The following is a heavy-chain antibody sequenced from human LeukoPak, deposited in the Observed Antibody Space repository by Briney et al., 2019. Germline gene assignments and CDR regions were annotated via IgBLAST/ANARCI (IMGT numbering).Heavy chain of an antibody. J-gene: IGHJ4*02. Sequence: SETLSLTCTVSGGSISSYYWSWIRQPPGKGLEWIGYIYYSGSTNYNPSLKSRVTISVDTSKNQFSLKLSSVTAADTAVYYCAREEAGVFNWGQGTLVTVSS. CDR3: AREEAGVFN. D-gene: IGHD3-10*01. CDR2: IYYSGST. V-gene: IGHV4-59*12. CDR1: GGSISSYY.